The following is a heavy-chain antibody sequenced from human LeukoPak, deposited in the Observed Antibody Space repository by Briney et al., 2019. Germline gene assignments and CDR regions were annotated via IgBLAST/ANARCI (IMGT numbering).Heavy chain of an antibody. J-gene: IGHJ4*02. Sequence: SETLSLTCAVYGGSFSGYYWSWIRQPPGKGLEWIGEINHSGSTNYNPSLKTRVTMSVDTSNNQFSLKLSSVTAADTAVYYCATGVHGITAAGDYYFDYWGQGTLVTVSS. CDR2: INHSGST. D-gene: IGHD6-13*01. CDR1: GGSFSGYY. V-gene: IGHV4-34*01. CDR3: ATGVHGITAAGDYYFDY.